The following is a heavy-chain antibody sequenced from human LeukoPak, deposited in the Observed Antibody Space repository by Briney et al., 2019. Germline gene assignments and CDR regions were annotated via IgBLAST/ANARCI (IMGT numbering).Heavy chain of an antibody. Sequence: GGSLRLSCAASGFALSSHWMTWVRQVPGRGPEWVANVNRDGSETYYLDSVKGRFTISKDSAKNSLYLQMNSLRAEDTALYHCARNNGMDVWGQGTTVIVSS. CDR2: VNRDGSET. V-gene: IGHV3-7*03. CDR1: GFALSSHW. J-gene: IGHJ6*02. CDR3: ARNNGMDV.